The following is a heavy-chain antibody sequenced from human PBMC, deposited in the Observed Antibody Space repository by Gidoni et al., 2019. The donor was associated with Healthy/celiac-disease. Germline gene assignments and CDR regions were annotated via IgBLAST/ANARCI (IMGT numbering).Heavy chain of an antibody. CDR2: IYSGGST. V-gene: IGHV3-66*01. CDR3: ARGIWDILTQGWFDP. Sequence: EVQLVESGGGLVQPGGSLRLSCAASVFPVSSNYMSWVRQAPGKGLEWVSVIYSGGSTYYADSVKGRFTISRDNSKNTLYLQMNSLRAEDTAVYYCARGIWDILTQGWFDPWGQGTLVTVSS. J-gene: IGHJ5*02. CDR1: VFPVSSNY. D-gene: IGHD3-9*01.